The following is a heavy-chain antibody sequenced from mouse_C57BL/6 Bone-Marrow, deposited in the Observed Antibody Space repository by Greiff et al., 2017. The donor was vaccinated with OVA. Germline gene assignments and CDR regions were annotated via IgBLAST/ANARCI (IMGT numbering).Heavy chain of an antibody. CDR1: GYTFTNYW. CDR3: AGVGYYDYDDGCCDV. D-gene: IGHD2-4*01. J-gene: IGHJ1*03. Sequence: QVQLQQSGAELVRPGTSVKMSCKASGYTFTNYWIGWAKQRPGHGLEWIGDIYPGGGYTNYNEKFKGKATLTADKSSSTAYMQFRSLTSEDSAIYYGAGVGYYDYDDGCCDVWGKGTTVTVSS. CDR2: IYPGGGYT. V-gene: IGHV1-63*01.